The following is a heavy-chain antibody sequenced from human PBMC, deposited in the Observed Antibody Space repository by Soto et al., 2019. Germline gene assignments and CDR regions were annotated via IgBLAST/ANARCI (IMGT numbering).Heavy chain of an antibody. CDR1: GFTFSSYA. J-gene: IGHJ4*02. CDR2: ISGSGGST. Sequence: GGSPRLSCAASGFTFSSYAMSWVRQAPGKGLEWVSAISGSGGSTYYADSVKGRFTISRDNSKNTLYLQMNSLRAEDTAVYYCAKGSRGHMASFDYWGQGTMSTVSS. V-gene: IGHV3-23*01. CDR3: AKGSRGHMASFDY.